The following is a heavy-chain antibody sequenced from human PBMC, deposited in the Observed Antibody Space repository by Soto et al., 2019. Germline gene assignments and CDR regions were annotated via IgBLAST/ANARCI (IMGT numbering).Heavy chain of an antibody. CDR3: TRGLITFGGVIGEAGY. Sequence: EVQLVESGGGLVQPGRSLRLSCTASGFTFGDYAMSWFRQAPGQGLEWVGFIRSKAYGGTTEYAASVKGRFTISRDDSKSIAYLQMNSLKTEDKAVYYCTRGLITFGGVIGEAGYWGQGTLVTVSS. V-gene: IGHV3-49*03. J-gene: IGHJ4*02. D-gene: IGHD3-16*02. CDR2: IRSKAYGGTT. CDR1: GFTFGDYA.